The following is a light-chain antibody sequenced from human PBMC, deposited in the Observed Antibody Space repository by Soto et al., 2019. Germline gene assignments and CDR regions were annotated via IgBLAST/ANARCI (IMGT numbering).Light chain of an antibody. V-gene: IGKV3D-15*01. Sequence: EIVLTQSPATLSVSPGERATLSCRASQPVSRNLAWNQQQPGQPPRLLIYDASTRASGISTRFSGSGSETDFTLTISSLQSEDLGIYYCQQDNNWPLTFGGGTKVEIK. J-gene: IGKJ4*01. CDR2: DAS. CDR1: QPVSRN. CDR3: QQDNNWPLT.